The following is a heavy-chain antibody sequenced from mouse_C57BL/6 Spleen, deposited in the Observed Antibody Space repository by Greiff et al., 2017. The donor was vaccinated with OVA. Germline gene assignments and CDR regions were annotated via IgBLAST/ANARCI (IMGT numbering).Heavy chain of an antibody. CDR1: GYAFTTYL. J-gene: IGHJ2*01. D-gene: IGHD3-2*02. Sequence: VKLMESGAELVRPGTSVKVSCKASGYAFTTYLIEWVKQRPGQGLEWIGVINPGSGGTNYNEKFKGKATLTADKSSSTAYMQLSSLTSEDSAVYFCARGTAQALFDYWGQGTTLTVSS. V-gene: IGHV1-54*01. CDR2: INPGSGGT. CDR3: ARGTAQALFDY.